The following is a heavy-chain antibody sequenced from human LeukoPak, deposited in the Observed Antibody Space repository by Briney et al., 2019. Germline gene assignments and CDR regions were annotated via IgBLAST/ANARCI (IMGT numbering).Heavy chain of an antibody. Sequence: GGSLRLSCTASGFTFGDYAMSWFRQAPGKGLEWVGFIRSKAYGGTTEYAASVKGRFTISRDDSKSIAYLQMNSLKTEDTAVYYCTREHYYDSSGYYYDFDYWGQGTLVTVPS. V-gene: IGHV3-49*03. CDR2: IRSKAYGGTT. CDR1: GFTFGDYA. J-gene: IGHJ4*02. CDR3: TREHYYDSSGYYYDFDY. D-gene: IGHD3-22*01.